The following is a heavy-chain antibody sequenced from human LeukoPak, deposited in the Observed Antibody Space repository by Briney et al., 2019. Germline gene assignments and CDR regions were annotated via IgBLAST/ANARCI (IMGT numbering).Heavy chain of an antibody. CDR3: ARGHSSSSVDY. D-gene: IGHD6-13*01. CDR2: INHSGST. V-gene: IGHV4-34*01. CDR1: GGSFSGYY. J-gene: IGHJ4*02. Sequence: SETLSLTCAVYGGSFSGYYWSWIRQPPGKGLEWIGEINHSGSTNYNPSLKSRVTISVDTSKNQFSLKLSSVTAADTAVYYCARGHSSSSVDYWGQGTLVTVSS.